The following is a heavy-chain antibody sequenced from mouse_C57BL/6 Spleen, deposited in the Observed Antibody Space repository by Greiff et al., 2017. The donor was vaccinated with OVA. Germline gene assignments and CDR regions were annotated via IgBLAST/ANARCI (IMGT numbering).Heavy chain of an antibody. J-gene: IGHJ2*01. CDR1: GYTFTNYW. CDR2: IYPGGGYT. Sequence: QVQLQQSGAELVRPGTSVKMSCKASGYTFTNYWIGWAKQRPGHGLEWIGDIYPGGGYTNYNEKFKGKATLTADKSSSTAYMQFSSLTSEDSAIYYCARGGYYGSEGYFDYWGQGTTLTVSS. CDR3: ARGGYYGSEGYFDY. D-gene: IGHD1-1*01. V-gene: IGHV1-63*01.